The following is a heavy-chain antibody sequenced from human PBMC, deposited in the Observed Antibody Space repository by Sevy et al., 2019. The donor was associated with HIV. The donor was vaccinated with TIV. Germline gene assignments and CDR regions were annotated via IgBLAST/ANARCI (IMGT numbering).Heavy chain of an antibody. V-gene: IGHV3-48*01. J-gene: IGHJ4*02. D-gene: IGHD6-19*01. CDR1: GFTFSTYS. CDR3: ARAYSGGWPQGAWTDY. Sequence: GGSLRLSCAASGFTFSTYSMNWVRQAPGKGLEWVSYISISSRTIYYADSVEGRFTISRDNAKNSLSLQINSLRADDTAVYYCARAYSGGWPQGAWTDYWGQGTLVTVSS. CDR2: ISISSRTI.